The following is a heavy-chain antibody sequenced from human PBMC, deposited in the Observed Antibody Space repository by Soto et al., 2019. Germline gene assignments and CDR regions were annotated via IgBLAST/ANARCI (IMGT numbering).Heavy chain of an antibody. CDR1: GFSLSSSGMR. CDR2: IDWDDDK. J-gene: IGHJ5*02. CDR3: AKTGTDGSWFDP. D-gene: IGHD1-1*01. V-gene: IGHV2-70*04. Sequence: GPTLVNPTQTLTLTCTFSGFSLSSSGMRVSWIRQPPGKALEWLARIDWDDDKFYSTSLRTRLTISKDTSKNQVVLTMTNMDPVDTATYYCAKTGTDGSWFDPWGQGTLVTVSS.